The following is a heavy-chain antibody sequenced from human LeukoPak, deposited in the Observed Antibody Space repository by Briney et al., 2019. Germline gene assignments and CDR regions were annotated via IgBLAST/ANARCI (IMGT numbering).Heavy chain of an antibody. Sequence: SETLSLTCAVYGGSFSGYYWSWIRQPPGKGLEWIGEINHSGSTNYNPPLKSRVTISVDTSKNQFSLKLSSVTAADTAVYYCARGYSSGSVDYWGQGTLVTVSS. D-gene: IGHD6-19*01. CDR3: ARGYSSGSVDY. CDR1: GGSFSGYY. CDR2: INHSGST. J-gene: IGHJ4*02. V-gene: IGHV4-34*01.